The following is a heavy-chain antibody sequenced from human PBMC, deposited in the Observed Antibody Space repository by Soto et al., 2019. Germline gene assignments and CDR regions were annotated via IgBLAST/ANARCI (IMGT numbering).Heavy chain of an antibody. D-gene: IGHD2-21*01. CDR3: ARGATAGDSAVHY. Sequence: QVQLVQSGAEVKKPGSSVKVSCKTSGGTFSTYTLSWVRQAPGQGLEWMGRIIPVLDKADYAQRFQGRLTITADRSTSTANMELSSLSCEDTAIYYCARGATAGDSAVHYWGQGTLVSVSS. J-gene: IGHJ4*02. V-gene: IGHV1-69*02. CDR1: GGTFSTYT. CDR2: IIPVLDKA.